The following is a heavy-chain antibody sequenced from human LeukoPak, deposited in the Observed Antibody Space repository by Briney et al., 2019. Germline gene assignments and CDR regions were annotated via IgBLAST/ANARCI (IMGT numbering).Heavy chain of an antibody. CDR3: ARGSDSSGYSDY. J-gene: IGHJ4*02. D-gene: IGHD3-22*01. CDR1: GFTVSSNY. V-gene: IGHV3-53*04. Sequence: GGSLRLSCAASGFTVSSNYMSWVRQAPGKGLEWVSVIYSGGSTYYADSVKGRLTISRHNSKNTLYLQMNSLRAEDTAVYYCARGSDSSGYSDYWGQGTLVTVSS. CDR2: IYSGGST.